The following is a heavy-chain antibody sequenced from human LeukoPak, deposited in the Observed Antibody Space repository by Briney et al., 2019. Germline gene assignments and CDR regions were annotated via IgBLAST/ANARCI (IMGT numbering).Heavy chain of an antibody. D-gene: IGHD3-22*01. J-gene: IGHJ3*02. Sequence: PSETLSLTCTVSGGSISSYYWSWIRQPPGKGLEWIGYIYYSGSTNYNPSLKSRVTISVDTSKNQFSLKLSSVTAADTAVYYCARISSGYYAHAFDIWGQGTMVTVSS. CDR3: ARISSGYYAHAFDI. CDR1: GGSISSYY. CDR2: IYYSGST. V-gene: IGHV4-59*12.